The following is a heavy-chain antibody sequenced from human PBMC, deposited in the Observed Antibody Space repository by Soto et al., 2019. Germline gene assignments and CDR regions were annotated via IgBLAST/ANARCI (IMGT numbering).Heavy chain of an antibody. CDR3: AKDRASGSRPYYDGMDV. Sequence: QVQLVESGGGVVQPGRSLRLSCAASGFTFSSYGMHWVRQAPGKGLEWVAVISYDGSNKYYADSVKGRFTISRDNSKNTLYLQMNSLRAEDTAVYYCAKDRASGSRPYYDGMDVWGQGTTVTVSS. CDR2: ISYDGSNK. CDR1: GFTFSSYG. D-gene: IGHD1-26*01. J-gene: IGHJ6*02. V-gene: IGHV3-30*18.